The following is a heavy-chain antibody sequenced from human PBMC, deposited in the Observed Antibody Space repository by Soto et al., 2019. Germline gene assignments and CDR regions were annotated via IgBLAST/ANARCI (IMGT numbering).Heavy chain of an antibody. CDR1: GFTFSNAW. CDR2: IYSGGST. D-gene: IGHD2-15*01. V-gene: IGHV3-66*01. J-gene: IGHJ4*02. CDR3: ARTCSGGTCSFDY. Sequence: PGGSLRLSCAASGFTFSNAWMNWVRQAPGKGLEWVSVIYSGGSTYYADSVKGRFTISRDNSENTLYLQMNSLRAEDTAVYYCARTCSGGTCSFDYWGQGTLVTVSS.